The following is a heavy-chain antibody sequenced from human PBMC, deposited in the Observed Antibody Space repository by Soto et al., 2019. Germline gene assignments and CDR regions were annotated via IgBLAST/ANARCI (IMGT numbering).Heavy chain of an antibody. Sequence: PSETLSLTCTVSGGSISSSSYYWGWIRQPPGKGLEWIGSIYYSGSTYYNPSLKSRVTISVDTSKNQFSLKLSSVTAADTAVYYCARSPSIAAADYWGQGTLVPVSS. CDR2: IYYSGST. V-gene: IGHV4-39*01. J-gene: IGHJ4*02. CDR1: GGSISSSSYY. D-gene: IGHD6-13*01. CDR3: ARSPSIAAADY.